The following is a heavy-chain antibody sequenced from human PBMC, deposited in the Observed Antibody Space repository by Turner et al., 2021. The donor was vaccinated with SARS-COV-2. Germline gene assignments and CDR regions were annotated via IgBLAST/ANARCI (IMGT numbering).Heavy chain of an antibody. CDR2: VFHTGST. D-gene: IGHD3-22*01. V-gene: IGHV4-39*01. J-gene: IGHJ5*02. Sequence: QLQLQESGPRLVKPSEPLSLTCAVSVGPLNTNLYSWGWIRQPPGKGLEWIGSVFHTGSTYYKSSLKRRVAISIDTSKNHFSLRLNSVTAADTAVYYCARHEVNSYDDSGYYTSPWGKGILVTVSS. CDR3: ARHEVNSYDDSGYYTSP. CDR1: VGPLNTNLYS.